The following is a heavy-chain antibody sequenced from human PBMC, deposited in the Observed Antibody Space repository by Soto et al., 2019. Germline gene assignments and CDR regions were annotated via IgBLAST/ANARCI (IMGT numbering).Heavy chain of an antibody. CDR2: VSGSGGAA. CDR1: GFFFTTYA. D-gene: IGHD6-13*01. CDR3: AKDAIMVSSSYNYFDY. V-gene: IGHV3-23*01. J-gene: IGHJ4*02. Sequence: QPGGSLRLSCAASGFFFTTYAMNWVRQAPGKGLEWVSGVSGSGGAASYTDSVKGRFTISRDNSKNILYLQMNSLRADDTALYYCAKDAIMVSSSYNYFDYWGQGTLVTVSS.